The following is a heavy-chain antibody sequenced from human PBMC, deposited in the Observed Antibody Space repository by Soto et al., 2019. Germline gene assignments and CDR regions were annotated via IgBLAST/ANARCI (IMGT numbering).Heavy chain of an antibody. CDR2: ISGNSGST. CDR1: GFTFSSYA. V-gene: IGHV3-23*04. D-gene: IGHD2-2*01. CDR3: AKDLVVVPAALDAFDI. J-gene: IGHJ3*02. Sequence: EVQLVESGGGLVQPGGSLRLSCAASGFTFSSYAMTWVRQAPGKGLEWVSSISGNSGSTYYADSVKGHFTISRDNSKNTLYLQMNTLRAEDTAIYHCAKDLVVVPAALDAFDIWGQGTMVTVSS.